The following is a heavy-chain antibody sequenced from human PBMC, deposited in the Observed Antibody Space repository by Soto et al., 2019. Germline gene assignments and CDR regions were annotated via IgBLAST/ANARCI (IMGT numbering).Heavy chain of an antibody. CDR1: GDSISSDKW. J-gene: IGHJ4*02. D-gene: IGHD6-13*01. CDR2: IHHSGNS. CDR3: ARGERQQQRDY. V-gene: IGHV4-4*02. Sequence: QVPLQESGPGLVKPSGTLSLPCAVSGDSISSDKWWSWVRQPPGKGLEWIGEIHHSGNSNYNPSLKSRVIISVDKSKNQFSLKLSSVTDADTAVYYCARGERQQQRDYWGQGTLVTVSS.